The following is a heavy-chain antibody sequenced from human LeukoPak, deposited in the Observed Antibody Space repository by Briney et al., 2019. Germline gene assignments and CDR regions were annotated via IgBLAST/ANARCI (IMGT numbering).Heavy chain of an antibody. J-gene: IGHJ4*02. V-gene: IGHV3-23*01. D-gene: IGHD3-3*01. CDR2: VSGSGST. CDR3: AKTPVRRFPLYFDY. Sequence: GGSLRLSCAASGFTFGIYAMSWVRQAPGKGLEWVSGVSGSGSTYYADSLKGRFTISRDNSKNTLYLQMNSLRAEDTAVYYCAKTPVRRFPLYFDYWGQGTLVTVSS. CDR1: GFTFGIYA.